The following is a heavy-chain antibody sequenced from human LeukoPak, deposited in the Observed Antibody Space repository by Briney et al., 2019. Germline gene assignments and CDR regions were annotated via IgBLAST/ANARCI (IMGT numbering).Heavy chain of an antibody. CDR1: GFTFSSYG. Sequence: GGSLRLSCAASGFTFSSYGMSWVRQAPGKGLEWVSAISGSGGSTYYADSVEGRFTISRDNAKNSLYLQMNSLRAEDTAVYYCARHGNGWGSSWYLGNWFDPWGQGTLVTVSS. J-gene: IGHJ5*02. CDR3: ARHGNGWGSSWYLGNWFDP. V-gene: IGHV3-23*01. CDR2: ISGSGGST. D-gene: IGHD6-13*01.